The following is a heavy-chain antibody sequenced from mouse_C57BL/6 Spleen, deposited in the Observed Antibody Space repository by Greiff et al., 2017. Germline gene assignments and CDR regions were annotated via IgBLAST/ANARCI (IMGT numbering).Heavy chain of an antibody. CDR3: ARRSLYGDYFDY. V-gene: IGHV1-26*01. CDR2: INPNNGGT. D-gene: IGHD1-1*02. Sequence: EVQLQQSGPELVKPGASVKISCKASGYTFTDYYMNWVKQSHGKSLEWIGDINPNNGGTSYNQKFKGKATLTVDKSSSTAYMELRSLTSEDSAVYYCARRSLYGDYFDYWGQGTTLTVSS. J-gene: IGHJ2*01. CDR1: GYTFTDYY.